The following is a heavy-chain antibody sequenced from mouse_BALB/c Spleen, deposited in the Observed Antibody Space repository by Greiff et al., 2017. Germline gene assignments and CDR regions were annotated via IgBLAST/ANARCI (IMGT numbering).Heavy chain of an antibody. CDR3: AKAYYRSESWFAY. J-gene: IGHJ3*01. CDR1: GFSLTDYG. CDR2: IWGGGST. D-gene: IGHD2-14*01. Sequence: VHLVESGPGLVAPSQSLSITCTVSGFSLTDYGVSWIRQPPGKGLEWLGVIWGGGSTYYNSALKSRLSISKDNSKSQVFLKMNSLQTDDTAMYYCAKAYYRSESWFAYWGQGTLVTVSA. V-gene: IGHV2-6-5*01.